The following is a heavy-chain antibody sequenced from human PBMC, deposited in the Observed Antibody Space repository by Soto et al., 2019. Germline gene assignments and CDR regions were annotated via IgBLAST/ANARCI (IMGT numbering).Heavy chain of an antibody. D-gene: IGHD3-22*01. CDR3: AREEGDYYDSSGYQSAFDI. CDR2: IYYSGST. V-gene: IGHV4-30-4*01. J-gene: IGHJ3*02. Sequence: QVQLQESGPGLVKPSQTLSLTCTVSGGSISSGDYYWSWIRQPPGKGLEWIGYIYYSGSTYYNPSLKSRVIISVDTSKNQFSLKLSSVTAADTAVYYCAREEGDYYDSSGYQSAFDIWGQGTMVTVSS. CDR1: GGSISSGDYY.